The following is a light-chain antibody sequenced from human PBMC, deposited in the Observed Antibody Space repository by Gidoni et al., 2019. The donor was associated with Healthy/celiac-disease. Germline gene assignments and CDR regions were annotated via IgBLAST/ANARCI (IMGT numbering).Light chain of an antibody. CDR3: QQYNNWPRRLT. V-gene: IGKV3-15*01. Sequence: EIVMTQSPATLSVSPGERATLSCRASQSVSSNLAWYQQKPGQAPRLLIYGASTRATGIPARFSGSGSGTEFTLTISSLQSEDFAVYYCQQYNNWPRRLTFXGXTKVEIK. J-gene: IGKJ4*01. CDR2: GAS. CDR1: QSVSSN.